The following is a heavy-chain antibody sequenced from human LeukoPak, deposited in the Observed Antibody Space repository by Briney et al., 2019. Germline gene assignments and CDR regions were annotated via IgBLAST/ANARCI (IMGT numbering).Heavy chain of an antibody. D-gene: IGHD3-22*01. V-gene: IGHV3-74*01. CDR2: INSDGSST. CDR3: ARGKGYYSNDAFDI. CDR1: GFTFSSYW. J-gene: IGHJ3*02. Sequence: GGSLRLSCAASGFTFSSYWMHWVRQAPGKGLVWVSRINSDGSSTSYADSVKGRFTISRGTAKNTLYLQMNSLRAEDTAVYYCARGKGYYSNDAFDIWGQGTMVTVSS.